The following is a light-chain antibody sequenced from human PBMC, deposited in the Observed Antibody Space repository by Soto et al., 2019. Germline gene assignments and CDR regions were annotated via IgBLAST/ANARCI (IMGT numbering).Light chain of an antibody. Sequence: DIVLTQTRLSSPGTLGQPASISCRSSQSLAHIDGNTYFNWLQQRPGQPPRLLIYKISNRFPGVPVRYSRSGAGTAFTLEISRVEAEDVGVYYFIQATQSYTVGQGNRLEIK. V-gene: IGKV2-24*01. CDR2: KIS. CDR3: IQATQSYT. J-gene: IGKJ2*01. CDR1: QSLAHIDGNTY.